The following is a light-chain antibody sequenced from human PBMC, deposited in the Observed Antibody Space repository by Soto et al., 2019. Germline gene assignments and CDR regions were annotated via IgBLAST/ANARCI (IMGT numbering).Light chain of an antibody. Sequence: IVMTQSPATLSLSPGEKATLSCRASQSISNNLAWYQQKPGQAPRLLIYGASTRATGIPARFSGSGSGTEFTLTISSLQSEDFAVYYCQQYNNWPGTFGQGTKVDIK. CDR2: GAS. V-gene: IGKV3-15*01. CDR1: QSISNN. J-gene: IGKJ1*01. CDR3: QQYNNWPGT.